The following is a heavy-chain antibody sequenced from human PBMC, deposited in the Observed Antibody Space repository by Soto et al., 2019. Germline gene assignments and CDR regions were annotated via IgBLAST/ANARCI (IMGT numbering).Heavy chain of an antibody. V-gene: IGHV3-30-3*01. CDR2: ISYDGSNK. D-gene: IGHD3-22*01. Sequence: GGSLRLSCAASGFTFSSYAMHWVRQAPGKGLEWVAVISYDGSNKYYADSVKGRFTISRDNSKNTLYLQMNSLRAEDTAVYYCARDLTGSYYDSSGLLKPGTHGMDVWGQGTTVTVSS. CDR3: ARDLTGSYYDSSGLLKPGTHGMDV. J-gene: IGHJ6*02. CDR1: GFTFSSYA.